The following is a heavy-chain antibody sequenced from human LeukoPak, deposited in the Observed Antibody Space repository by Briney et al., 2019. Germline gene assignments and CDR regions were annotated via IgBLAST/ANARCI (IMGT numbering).Heavy chain of an antibody. D-gene: IGHD2-2*01. CDR2: ISSSGSTI. Sequence: GGSLRLSCAASGFTFSSYEMNWVRQAPGKGLEWVSYISSSGSTIYYADSVKGRFTISRDNAKNSLYLQTNSLRAEDTAVYYCARNGYCSSTSCYPVYYFDYWGQGTLVTVSS. CDR3: ARNGYCSSTSCYPVYYFDY. CDR1: GFTFSSYE. V-gene: IGHV3-48*03. J-gene: IGHJ4*02.